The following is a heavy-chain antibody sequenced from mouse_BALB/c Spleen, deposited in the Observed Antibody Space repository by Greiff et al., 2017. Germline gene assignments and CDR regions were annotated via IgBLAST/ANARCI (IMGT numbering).Heavy chain of an antibody. CDR3: ARDSTMITAWFAD. CDR2: INSNGGST. CDR1: GFTFSSYG. D-gene: IGHD2-4*01. V-gene: IGHV5-6-3*01. J-gene: IGHJ3*01. Sequence: EVKVVESGGGLVQPGGSLKLSCAASGFTFSSYGMSWVRQTPDKRLELVATINSNGGSTYYPDSVKGRFTISRDNAKNTLYLQMSSLKSEDTAMYYCARDSTMITAWFADWGQGTLVTVSA.